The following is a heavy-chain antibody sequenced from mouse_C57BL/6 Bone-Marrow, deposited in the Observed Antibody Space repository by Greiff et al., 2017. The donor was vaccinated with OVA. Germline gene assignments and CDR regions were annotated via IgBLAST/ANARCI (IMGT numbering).Heavy chain of an antibody. Sequence: QVQLQQSGAELAKPGASVKLSCKASGYTFTSYWMHWVKQRPGQGLEWIGYINPSSGYTKYNQKFKDKAPLTADKSSSTAYLQLSSLTYEASAVFNGARGWDVDYWGKGTTLTVSS. V-gene: IGHV1-7*01. CDR3: ARGWDVDY. D-gene: IGHD2-3*01. CDR1: GYTFTSYW. CDR2: INPSSGYT. J-gene: IGHJ2*01.